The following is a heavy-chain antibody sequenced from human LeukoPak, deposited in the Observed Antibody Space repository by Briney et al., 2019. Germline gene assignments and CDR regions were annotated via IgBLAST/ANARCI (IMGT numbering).Heavy chain of an antibody. D-gene: IGHD6-13*01. J-gene: IGHJ6*03. CDR2: IRYDGSNK. V-gene: IGHV3-30*02. CDR3: ARDQGSSWSYYYYYMDV. CDR1: GFTFSSYG. Sequence: GGWLRLSCAASGFTFSSYGMHLVRQAPGKGLEWVAFIRYDGSNKYYADSVKGRFTISRDNAKNSLYLQMNSLRAEDTAVYYCARDQGSSWSYYYYYMDVWGKGTTVTVSS.